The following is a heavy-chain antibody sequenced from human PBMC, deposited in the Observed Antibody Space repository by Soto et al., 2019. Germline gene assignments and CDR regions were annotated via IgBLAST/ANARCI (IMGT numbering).Heavy chain of an antibody. CDR3: ARGAYSSGTDYFDY. J-gene: IGHJ4*02. CDR2: IYYRGST. D-gene: IGHD6-19*01. CDR1: GGSISSGGYY. V-gene: IGHV4-31*03. Sequence: QVQLQESGPGLVKPSQTLSLTCTVSGGSISSGGYYWSWIRQHPGTGMEWLGYIYYRGSTYYNPSLNSRVTISVDTSKNQFPLKLSSVTAADTAVYYCARGAYSSGTDYFDYWGQGTLVTVSS.